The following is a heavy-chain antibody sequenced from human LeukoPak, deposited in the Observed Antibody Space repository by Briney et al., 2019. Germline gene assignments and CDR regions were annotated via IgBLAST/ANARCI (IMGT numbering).Heavy chain of an antibody. CDR2: INHSGST. J-gene: IGHJ6*02. D-gene: IGHD6-13*01. Sequence: SETLSLTCAVYGGSFSGYSWSWIRQPPGKGLEWIGEINHSGSTNYNPSLKSRVTISVDTSKNQFSLKLSSVTAADTAVYYCASSATGFIPYSSSWYPNYYYYGMDVWGQGTTVTVSS. CDR1: GGSFSGYS. V-gene: IGHV4-34*01. CDR3: ASSATGFIPYSSSWYPNYYYYGMDV.